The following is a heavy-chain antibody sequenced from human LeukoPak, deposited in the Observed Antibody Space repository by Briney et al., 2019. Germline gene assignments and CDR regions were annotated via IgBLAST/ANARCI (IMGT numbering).Heavy chain of an antibody. V-gene: IGHV3-21*06. Sequence: GGSLRLSCAASGFTFSNYGLSWVRQAPGKGLEWVSSISGGSIYIYYADSVKGRFTISRDNGKNSLYLQMNSLRAEDTAVYYCASDKTAQLDNYYYYMDVWGKGTTVTISS. CDR1: GFTFSNYG. D-gene: IGHD6-13*01. CDR3: ASDKTAQLDNYYYYMDV. CDR2: ISGGSIYI. J-gene: IGHJ6*03.